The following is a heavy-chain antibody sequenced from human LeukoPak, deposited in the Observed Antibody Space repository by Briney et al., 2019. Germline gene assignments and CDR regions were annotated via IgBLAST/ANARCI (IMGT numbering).Heavy chain of an antibody. V-gene: IGHV3-11*04. J-gene: IGHJ4*02. CDR3: ARERTTIVSGTTIGAY. CDR1: GFTFSDYY. CDR2: ISSSGSTI. Sequence: GGSLRLSCAASGFTFSDYYMSWIRQAPGKGLEWVSYISSSGSTIYYVDSVKGRFTISRDNAKNSLFLQMNSLTADDTALYYCARERTTIVSGTTIGAYWGQGTLVTVSS. D-gene: IGHD2/OR15-2a*01.